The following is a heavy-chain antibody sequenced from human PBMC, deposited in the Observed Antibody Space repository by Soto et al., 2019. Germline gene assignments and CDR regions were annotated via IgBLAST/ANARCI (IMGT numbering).Heavy chain of an antibody. J-gene: IGHJ6*02. D-gene: IGHD3-10*01. CDR3: ARSTITMVRGVIIKSVDYYYGMDV. CDR1: GGSISSGGYY. Sequence: TSETLSLTCTVSGGSISSGGYYWSWIRQHPGKGLEWIGYIYYSGSTYYNPSLKIRVTISVDTSKNQFSLKLSSVTAADTAVYYCARSTITMVRGVIIKSVDYYYGMDVWGQGTTVTVSS. CDR2: IYYSGST. V-gene: IGHV4-31*03.